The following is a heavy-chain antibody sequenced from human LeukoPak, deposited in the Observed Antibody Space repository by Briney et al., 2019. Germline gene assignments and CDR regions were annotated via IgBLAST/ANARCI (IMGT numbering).Heavy chain of an antibody. CDR2: IYYSGST. CDR3: ARDRFVLTGTDYYYYYGMDV. Sequence: SETLSLTCTVSGGSISSYYWSWLRQPPGKGLEWIGYIYYSGSTNYNPSLKSRVTISVDTSKNQFSLKLSSVTAADTAVYYCARDRFVLTGTDYYYYYGMDVWGQGTTVTVSS. J-gene: IGHJ6*02. CDR1: GGSISSYY. D-gene: IGHD1-20*01. V-gene: IGHV4-59*01.